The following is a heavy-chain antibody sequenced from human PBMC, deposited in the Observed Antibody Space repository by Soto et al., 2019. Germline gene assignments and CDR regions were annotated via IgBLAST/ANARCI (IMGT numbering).Heavy chain of an antibody. CDR3: ARDRSYNSSWYWFDP. V-gene: IGHV3-11*01. CDR2: ISNSGNTK. D-gene: IGHD6-13*01. Sequence: GGSLRLSCAASEVSFSDFHISWIRQAPGKGLEWVSYISNSGNTKNYVDSVKGRFTISRDNAKNSVYLQMNNLRAEDTAIYYCARDRSYNSSWYWFDPWGQGTMVTVSS. J-gene: IGHJ5*02. CDR1: EVSFSDFH.